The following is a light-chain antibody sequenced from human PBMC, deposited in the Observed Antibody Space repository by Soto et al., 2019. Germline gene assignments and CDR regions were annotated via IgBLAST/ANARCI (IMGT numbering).Light chain of an antibody. Sequence: EIVMTQSPATLSVSPVERATLSCRASQSVSDNLAWYQQKPGQAPRLLIYGASTRATGIPARFSGSGSGTDFTLTISSLQPEDFATYYCQQSYTTPRTFGQGTKVDIK. J-gene: IGKJ1*01. V-gene: IGKV3D-15*01. CDR2: GAS. CDR3: QQSYTTPRT. CDR1: QSVSDN.